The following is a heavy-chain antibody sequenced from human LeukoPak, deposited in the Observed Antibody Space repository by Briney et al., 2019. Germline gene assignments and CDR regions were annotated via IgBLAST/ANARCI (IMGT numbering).Heavy chain of an antibody. CDR2: INPNSGGT. CDR1: GYTFTGYY. Sequence: GASVKVSCKASGYTFTGYYMHWVRQAPGQGLEWMGWINPNSGGTNYAQKLQGRVTMTTDTSTSTAYMELRSLRSDDTAVYYCARNGYDILTGYYPLYFDYWGQGTLVTVSS. V-gene: IGHV1-2*02. J-gene: IGHJ4*02. CDR3: ARNGYDILTGYYPLYFDY. D-gene: IGHD3-9*01.